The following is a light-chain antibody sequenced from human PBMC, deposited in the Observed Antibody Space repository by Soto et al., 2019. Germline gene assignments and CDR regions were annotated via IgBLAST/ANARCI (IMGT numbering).Light chain of an antibody. V-gene: IGKV1-13*02. CDR3: QQFQSYPLT. CDR2: DAS. CDR1: QDISTS. Sequence: QLTQSPSSLSASVGDRVTIPCRASQDISTSLAWYQQKPGKAPKLLIFDASTLESGVPLRFSDSGSGTNFTLTISSLRPEDFATYYCQQFQSYPLTFGGGTKVEVK. J-gene: IGKJ4*01.